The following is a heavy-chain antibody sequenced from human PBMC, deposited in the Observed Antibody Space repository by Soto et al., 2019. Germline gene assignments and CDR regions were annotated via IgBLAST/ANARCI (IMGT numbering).Heavy chain of an antibody. J-gene: IGHJ3*02. CDR1: GYTFTSYA. D-gene: IGHD1-26*01. CDR3: ARIQWELFTDDAFDI. CDR2: INAGNGNT. V-gene: IGHV1-3*01. Sequence: EASVKVSCKASGYTFTSYAMHWVRQAPGQRLEWMGWINAGNGNTKYSQKFQGRVTITRDTSASTAYMELSSLRSEDTAVYYCARIQWELFTDDAFDIWGQGTMVTVSS.